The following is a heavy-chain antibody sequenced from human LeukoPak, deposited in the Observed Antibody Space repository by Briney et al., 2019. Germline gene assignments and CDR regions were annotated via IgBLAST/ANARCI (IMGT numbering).Heavy chain of an antibody. CDR1: GFTFSSYE. Sequence: AGGSLRLSCAASGFTFSSYEMNWVRQAPGKGLEWVSCISSSGSTIYYADSVKGRFTISRDNSKNTVYLQMNSLRAEDTAVYYCATFSYAGNTGGSVGPWGQGTLVTVSS. V-gene: IGHV3-48*03. J-gene: IGHJ5*02. CDR2: ISSSGSTI. D-gene: IGHD4-23*01. CDR3: ATFSYAGNTGGSVGP.